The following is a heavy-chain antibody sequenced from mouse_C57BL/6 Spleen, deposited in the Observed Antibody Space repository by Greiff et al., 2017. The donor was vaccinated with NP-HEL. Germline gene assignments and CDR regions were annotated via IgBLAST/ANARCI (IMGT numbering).Heavy chain of an antibody. CDR3: VRQGDGYYNYFDY. Sequence: DVKLVESGGGLVQPKGSLKLSCAASGFSFNTYAMNWVRQAPGKGLEWVARIRSKSNNYATYYADSVKDRFTISRDDSESMLYLQMNNLKTEDTAMYYCVRQGDGYYNYFDYWGQGTTLTVSS. CDR1: GFSFNTYA. V-gene: IGHV10-1*01. D-gene: IGHD2-3*01. J-gene: IGHJ2*01. CDR2: IRSKSNNYAT.